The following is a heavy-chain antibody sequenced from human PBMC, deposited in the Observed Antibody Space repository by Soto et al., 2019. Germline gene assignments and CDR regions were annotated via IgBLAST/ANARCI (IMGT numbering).Heavy chain of an antibody. D-gene: IGHD2-15*01. CDR2: ITSSGDRT. J-gene: IGHJ4*02. V-gene: IGHV3-48*03. CDR1: GFSFSSYE. CDR3: ATERMLSRKDFNY. Sequence: EVQLVESGGGLGQPGGSLRLSCAASGFSFSSYELHWVRQAPGRGLEWIAYITSSGDRTDYPDSVRGRFTISRDNAKSSLYLQMDSLRAEDTAVYYCATERMLSRKDFNYWGQGTLVTVSS.